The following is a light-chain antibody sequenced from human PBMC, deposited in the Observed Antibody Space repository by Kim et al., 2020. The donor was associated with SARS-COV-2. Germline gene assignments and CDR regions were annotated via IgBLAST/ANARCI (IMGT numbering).Light chain of an antibody. CDR1: SSDVGVYNS. V-gene: IGLV2-8*01. Sequence: GHSVAIACTGTSSDVGVYNSVTWYQQHPGKAPNLVIYDVTKRPAGVPDRFSGSKSGNTASLTVSGLQSEDEADYYCNSYAGNNLWVFGGGTQLTVL. J-gene: IGLJ3*02. CDR3: NSYAGNNLWV. CDR2: DVT.